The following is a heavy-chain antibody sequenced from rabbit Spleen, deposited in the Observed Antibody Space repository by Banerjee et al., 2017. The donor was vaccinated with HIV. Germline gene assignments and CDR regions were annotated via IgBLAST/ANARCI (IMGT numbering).Heavy chain of an antibody. J-gene: IGHJ6*01. V-gene: IGHV1S45*01. CDR3: ARDLVGVIGWNFYL. Sequence: QEQLVESGGGLVQPEGSLTLTCTASGFSFSSSYYMYWVRQAPGKGLEWIGCIYTGSDTTWYASWAKGRFTISKTSSTTVTLEMTSLTAADRAAYFCARDLVGVIGWNFYLWGQGTLVTVS. CDR1: GFSFSSSYY. D-gene: IGHD1-1*01. CDR2: IYTGSDTT.